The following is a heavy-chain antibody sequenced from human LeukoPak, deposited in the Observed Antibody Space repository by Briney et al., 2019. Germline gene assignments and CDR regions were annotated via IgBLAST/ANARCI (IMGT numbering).Heavy chain of an antibody. CDR2: IYSSGST. Sequence: PSETLSLTCTVSGGSISSYYWSWIRQPAGKGLEWIGRIYSSGSTNYNPSLKSRVSISVDKSKNQFSLKLSSVTAADTAVYYCARYSGSYLYYFDYWGQGTLVTVSS. CDR3: ARYSGSYLYYFDY. CDR1: GGSISSYY. J-gene: IGHJ4*02. V-gene: IGHV4-4*07. D-gene: IGHD1-26*01.